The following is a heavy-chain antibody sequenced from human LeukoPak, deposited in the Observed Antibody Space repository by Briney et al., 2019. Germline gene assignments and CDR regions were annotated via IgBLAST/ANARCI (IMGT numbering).Heavy chain of an antibody. D-gene: IGHD3-3*01. CDR2: VYKSGST. J-gene: IGHJ4*02. CDR1: GGSISSGTDH. Sequence: MLSETLSLTCTVSGGSISSGTDHWGWIRQPPGKGLEWIGNVYKSGSTYYNPSLKSRAIISVDTSKNQLSLKLSSVTAADTAVYYCARMDFWSGYLNYWGQGTLVTVSA. CDR3: ARMDFWSGYLNY. V-gene: IGHV4-39*07.